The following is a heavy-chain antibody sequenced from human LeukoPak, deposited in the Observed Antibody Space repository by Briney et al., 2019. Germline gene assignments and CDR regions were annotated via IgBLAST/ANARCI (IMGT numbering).Heavy chain of an antibody. V-gene: IGHV1-69*01. D-gene: IGHD3-10*01. CDR2: IIPIFGTA. J-gene: IGHJ4*02. Sequence: EASVKVSCKASGGTFSSYAISWVRQAPGQGLEWMGGIIPIFGTANYAQKFQGRVTITADESTSTAYMELSSLRSEDTAVYYCARDQYYGSGSYYPYWGQGTLVTVSS. CDR3: ARDQYYGSGSYYPY. CDR1: GGTFSSYA.